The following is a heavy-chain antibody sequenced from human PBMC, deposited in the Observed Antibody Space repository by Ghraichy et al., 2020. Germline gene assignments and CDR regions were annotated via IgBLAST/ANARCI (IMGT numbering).Heavy chain of an antibody. CDR2: IYYSGST. CDR1: GGSISSSSYY. V-gene: IGHV4-39*07. Sequence: SETLSLTCTVSGGSISSSSYYWGWMRQPPGKGLEWIGSIYYSGSTYYNPSLKSRVTISVDTSKNQFSLKLSSVTAADTAVYYCARDRYCSSTSCPYDYWGQGTLVTVSS. J-gene: IGHJ4*02. CDR3: ARDRYCSSTSCPYDY. D-gene: IGHD2-2*01.